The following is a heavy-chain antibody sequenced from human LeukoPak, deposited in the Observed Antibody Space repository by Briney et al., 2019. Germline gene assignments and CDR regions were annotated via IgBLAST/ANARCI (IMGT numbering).Heavy chain of an antibody. CDR2: ISGSGGST. J-gene: IGHJ4*02. Sequence: GGSLRLSCAASGFTFSSYAMSWVRQAPGKGLEWVSAISGSGGSTYYADSVKGRFTISRDNSKNTLYLQMNSLRAEDTAVYYCAKIGAAYNWNYGVAFDCWGQGPLVTVAS. D-gene: IGHD1-7*01. V-gene: IGHV3-23*01. CDR1: GFTFSSYA. CDR3: AKIGAAYNWNYGVAFDC.